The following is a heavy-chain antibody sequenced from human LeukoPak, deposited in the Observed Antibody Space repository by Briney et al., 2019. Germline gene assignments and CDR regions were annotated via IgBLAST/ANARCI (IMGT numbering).Heavy chain of an antibody. V-gene: IGHV1-2*02. CDR1: GYTFTGYY. CDR3: AREMYYYDSSAYYQAGAFDI. Sequence: GASVKVSCKASGYTFTGYYTHWVRQAPGQGLEWMGWINPNSGGTNYAQKFQGRVTMTRDTSISTAYMELSRLRSDDTAVYYCAREMYYYDSSAYYQAGAFDIWGQGTMVTVSS. D-gene: IGHD3-22*01. CDR2: INPNSGGT. J-gene: IGHJ3*02.